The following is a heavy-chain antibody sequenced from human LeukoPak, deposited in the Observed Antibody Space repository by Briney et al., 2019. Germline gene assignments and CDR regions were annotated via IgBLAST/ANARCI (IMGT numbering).Heavy chain of an antibody. CDR2: IYYSGST. CDR3: ARAKGYCSGNTCDSPFDS. CDR1: GGSISSYY. V-gene: IGHV4-59*01. D-gene: IGHD2-15*01. J-gene: IGHJ4*02. Sequence: SETLSLTCTVSGGSISSYYWSWIRQPPGKGLEWIGYIYYSGSTSYNPSLKSRVTISVDTSKNQFSLKLSSVTAADTAVYYCARAKGYCSGNTCDSPFDSWGQGTLVTVSS.